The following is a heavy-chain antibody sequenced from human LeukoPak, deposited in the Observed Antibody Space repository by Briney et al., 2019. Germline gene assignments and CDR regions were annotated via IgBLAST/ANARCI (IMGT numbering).Heavy chain of an antibody. D-gene: IGHD1-1*01. J-gene: IGHJ5*02. CDR1: GGSISSYY. CDR2: MYYSGST. V-gene: IGHV4-59*01. CDR3: ARAERRYWFDP. Sequence: SETLSLTCTVSGGSISSYYWSWIRQPPGKGLEWIGYMYYSGSTSYNPSLKSRVTISGDTSKNQFSLELSSVTAADTAVYYCARAERRYWFDPWGQGTLVTVSS.